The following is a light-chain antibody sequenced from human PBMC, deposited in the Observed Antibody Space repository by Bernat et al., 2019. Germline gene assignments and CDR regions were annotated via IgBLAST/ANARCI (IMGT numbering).Light chain of an antibody. CDR1: HPITNY. J-gene: IGKJ1*01. Sequence: DIQMTQSPSSLSASVGDRVTITCRSSHPITNYLNWYQQKPGKAPKLLIYAATTLQRGVPSSFSGRGSGTDFTLTISSLQPEDFATYYGQQSYSIPWTCGQGAKVDIK. CDR2: AAT. V-gene: IGKV1-39*01. CDR3: QQSYSIPWT.